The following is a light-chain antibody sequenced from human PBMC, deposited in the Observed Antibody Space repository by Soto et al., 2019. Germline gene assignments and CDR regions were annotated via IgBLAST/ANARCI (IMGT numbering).Light chain of an antibody. Sequence: EIVLTQSPGILSLSPGEGATLSCRASQTVDRNYFAWYQQKPGQAPRLLIYGASSRATGIPDRFSGSGSGTDFTLTISRLEPEDFAVYYCQQYGSSPPWTFGQGTKVDIK. V-gene: IGKV3-20*01. CDR1: QTVDRNY. J-gene: IGKJ1*01. CDR3: QQYGSSPPWT. CDR2: GAS.